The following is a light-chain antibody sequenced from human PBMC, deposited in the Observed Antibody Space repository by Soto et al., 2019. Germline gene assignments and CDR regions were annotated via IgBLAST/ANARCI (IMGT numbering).Light chain of an antibody. V-gene: IGKV3-15*01. CDR1: QSVTSY. J-gene: IGKJ1*01. CDR3: QKYNNWPWT. CDR2: GAS. Sequence: EIVLTQAPATLSLSPGERATLSWRASQSVTSYLAWYQQKPGQAPRLLIYGASTRATGIPARFSGSGSGTEFTLIISSLQSEDFAVYYCQKYNNWPWTFGQGNTGAIK.